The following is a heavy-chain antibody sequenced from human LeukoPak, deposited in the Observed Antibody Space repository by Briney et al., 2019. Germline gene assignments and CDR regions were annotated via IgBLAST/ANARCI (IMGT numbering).Heavy chain of an antibody. CDR2: IYSDGST. J-gene: IGHJ4*02. V-gene: IGHV3-53*04. CDR1: GFTVTNNY. CDR3: AKDLTNGWGTFDY. Sequence: GGSLRLSCAASGFTVTNNYMNWVRQAPGKGLEWVSVIYSDGSTFYSDSVKGRFTISRHNSKNIVYLQMNSLRTEDTAVYYCAKDLTNGWGTFDYWGQGTLVTVCS. D-gene: IGHD3-16*01.